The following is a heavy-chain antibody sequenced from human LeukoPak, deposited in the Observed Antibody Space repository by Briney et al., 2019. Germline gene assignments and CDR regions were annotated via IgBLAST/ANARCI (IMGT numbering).Heavy chain of an antibody. Sequence: GGSLRLSCTASGFTFSSYSMNWVRQAPGEGLEWVSSISSSSSYIYYADSAKGRFTISRDNAKNSLYLQMNSLRAEDTAVYYCARMYYVRGVVFYYFDYWGQGTLVTVSS. D-gene: IGHD3-10*01. J-gene: IGHJ4*02. CDR3: ARMYYVRGVVFYYFDY. V-gene: IGHV3-21*01. CDR2: ISSSSSYI. CDR1: GFTFSSYS.